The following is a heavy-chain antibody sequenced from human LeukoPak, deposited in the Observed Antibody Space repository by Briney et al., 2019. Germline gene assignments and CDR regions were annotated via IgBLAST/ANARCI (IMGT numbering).Heavy chain of an antibody. V-gene: IGHV4-4*02. CDR2: IYHSGST. Sequence: SETLSLTCAVSGGSISSSNWWSWVRPPPGKGLEWIGEIYHSGSTNYNPSLKSRVTISVDKSKNQFSLKLSSVTAADTAVYYCARVEYDSSGYYGYGMDVWGQGTTVTVSS. J-gene: IGHJ6*02. D-gene: IGHD3-22*01. CDR1: GGSISSSNW. CDR3: ARVEYDSSGYYGYGMDV.